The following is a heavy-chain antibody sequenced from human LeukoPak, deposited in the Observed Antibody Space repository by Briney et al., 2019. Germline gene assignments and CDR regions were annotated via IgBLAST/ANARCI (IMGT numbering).Heavy chain of an antibody. J-gene: IGHJ4*02. CDR3: ATLEYAILY. CDR1: RFALSSYW. CDR2: TNSDGSYT. D-gene: IGHD2-8*01. Sequence: PGGSLRLSCVASRFALSSYWMNWVRQAPGRGLVWVARTNSDGSYTDYADSVKGRFIISRDNAKNTLYLQMNSLRAEDTAVYYCATLEYAILYWGQGTLVTVSS. V-gene: IGHV3-74*01.